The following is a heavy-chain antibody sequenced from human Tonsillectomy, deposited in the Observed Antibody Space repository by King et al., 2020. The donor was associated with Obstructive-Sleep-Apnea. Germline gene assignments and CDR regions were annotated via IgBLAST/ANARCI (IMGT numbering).Heavy chain of an antibody. Sequence: QLQESGPGLVKPSQTLSLTCTVSGGSISSGDYYWSWIRQPPGKGLEWIGYSYYSGSTYYNPSLKRRVTISVETSKNQFSLNLSSVTDADTAVYYCARVDSGSYYPFDYWGQGTLVTVSS. CDR2: SYYSGST. D-gene: IGHD1-26*01. V-gene: IGHV4-30-4*01. J-gene: IGHJ4*02. CDR3: ARVDSGSYYPFDY. CDR1: GGSISSGDYY.